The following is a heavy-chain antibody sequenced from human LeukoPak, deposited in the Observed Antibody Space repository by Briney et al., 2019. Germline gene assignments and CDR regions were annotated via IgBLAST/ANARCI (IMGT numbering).Heavy chain of an antibody. CDR3: ARDYELWFGEHYFDY. CDR2: ISAYNGNT. D-gene: IGHD3-10*01. V-gene: IGHV1-18*01. Sequence: ASVKVSCKASGYTFTSYGISWVRQAPGQGLEWMGWISAYNGNTNYAQKLQGRVTMTTDTSTSTAYMELRSPRSDDTAVYYCARDYELWFGEHYFDYWGQGTLVTVSS. CDR1: GYTFTSYG. J-gene: IGHJ4*02.